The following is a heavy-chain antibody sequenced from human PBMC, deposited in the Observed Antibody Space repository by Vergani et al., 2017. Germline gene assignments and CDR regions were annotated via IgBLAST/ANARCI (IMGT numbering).Heavy chain of an antibody. J-gene: IGHJ4*02. V-gene: IGHV3-23*01. CDR1: GFTFSSSA. Sequence: EVQLLESGGGLVQPGGSLRLSCAASGFTFSSSAMNWVRQAPGKGLEWVSAISGSGGSTYYADSVKGRFTISRDNSKNTLYLQMNSLRAEDTAVYYCAKPQSPAHSSSWYDFDYWGQGTLVTVSS. CDR2: ISGSGGST. D-gene: IGHD6-13*01. CDR3: AKPQSPAHSSSWYDFDY.